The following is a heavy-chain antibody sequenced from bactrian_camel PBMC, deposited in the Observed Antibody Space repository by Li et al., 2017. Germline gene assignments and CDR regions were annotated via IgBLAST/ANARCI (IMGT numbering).Heavy chain of an antibody. CDR2: IYTGGGST. J-gene: IGHJ6*01. V-gene: IGHV3S1*01. D-gene: IGHD2*01. Sequence: HVQLVESGGGSVQAGGSLKLSCVVSGYKSYYMAWFRQAPGYEREAVAAIYTGGGSTFYADSVKGRFTIVLGSGRNTMDLQMNDLKPEDTAMYYCAANFGPYCSGPYLARRANFEGQGTQVTVSS. CDR1: GYKSYY.